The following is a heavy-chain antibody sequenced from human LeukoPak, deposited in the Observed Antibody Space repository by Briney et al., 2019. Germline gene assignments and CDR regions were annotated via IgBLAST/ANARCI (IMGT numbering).Heavy chain of an antibody. CDR1: GGSISSSSYY. D-gene: IGHD5-12*01. Sequence: SETLSLTCTVSGGSISSSSYYWGWIRQPPGKGLEWIGSIYYSGSTYYNPSLKSRVTVSVDTSKNQVPLKLRSVTAADTAVYYCAGLFSGYDPFDYWGQGTLVTVSS. CDR2: IYYSGST. CDR3: AGLFSGYDPFDY. J-gene: IGHJ4*02. V-gene: IGHV4-39*06.